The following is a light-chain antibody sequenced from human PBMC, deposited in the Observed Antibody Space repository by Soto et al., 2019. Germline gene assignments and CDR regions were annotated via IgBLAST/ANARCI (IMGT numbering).Light chain of an antibody. CDR1: QSVSSAF. CDR3: QQDGRSLQT. V-gene: IGKV3-20*01. CDR2: DAS. J-gene: IGKJ1*01. Sequence: RVITHSPGTRSVPPGKSDHLSCRPSQSVSSAFLAWYQQKPGQAPRLLIYDASTRATGIPYRFGGSGSGTDFTLTISRLEPEEFAVYCCQQDGRSLQTLGQGTKVEIK.